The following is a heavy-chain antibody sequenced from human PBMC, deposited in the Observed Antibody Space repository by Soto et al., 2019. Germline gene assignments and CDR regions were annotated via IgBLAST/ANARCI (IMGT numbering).Heavy chain of an antibody. J-gene: IGHJ4*02. Sequence: GGSLRLSCAASGFSFTNYGFHWVRQAPGKGLEXVXVXXXDXKXTXYXXXXKGRFTISRDDSENMVYLQMTRLRVEDTALYYCARGVDYSKIFDAWGQGNLVTVSS. D-gene: IGHD4-4*01. V-gene: IGHV3-33*01. CDR3: ARGVDYSKIFDA. CDR2: XXXDXKXT. CDR1: GFSFTNYG.